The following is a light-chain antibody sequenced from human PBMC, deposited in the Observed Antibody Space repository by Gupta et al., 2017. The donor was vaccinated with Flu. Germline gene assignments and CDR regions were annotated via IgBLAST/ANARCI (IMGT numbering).Light chain of an antibody. J-gene: IGKJ1*01. CDR1: QYISSY. CDR3: QQSYNTPRT. CDR2: AAS. Sequence: DIQMTQSPSSLSASVGDRVTITCRASQYISSYLHWYQQRPGRAPKLLIYAASSLQSGVPSRFSGSGSGIDFTLTISSRQPEDFATSYCQQSYNTPRTFGQGTKVEIK. V-gene: IGKV1-39*01.